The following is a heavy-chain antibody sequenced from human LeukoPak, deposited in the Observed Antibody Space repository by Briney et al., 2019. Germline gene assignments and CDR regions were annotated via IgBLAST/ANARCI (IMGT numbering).Heavy chain of an antibody. V-gene: IGHV4-34*01. D-gene: IGHD3-10*01. CDR2: INHSGST. CDR1: GGSFSGYY. J-gene: IGHJ5*02. Sequence: AETLSLTCAVYGGSFSGYYWSWIRQPPGKGLEWIGEINHSGSTNYNPSLKSRVTISVDTSNNQFSLKLSSVTAADTAVYYCARRGRFTMARGPEFDPWGQGTLVTVSS. CDR3: ARRGRFTMARGPEFDP.